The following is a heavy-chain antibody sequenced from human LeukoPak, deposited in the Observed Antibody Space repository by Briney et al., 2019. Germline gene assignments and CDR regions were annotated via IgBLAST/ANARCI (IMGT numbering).Heavy chain of an antibody. Sequence: ASVKVSCKASGYTFTSYDINWVRQATGQGLEWMGWMNPNSGNTGYAQKFQGRVTMTRNTSISTAYMELSSLRSEDTAVYYCARRPGGVAAADNWGQGTLVTVSS. CDR1: GYTFTSYD. J-gene: IGHJ4*02. D-gene: IGHD6-13*01. V-gene: IGHV1-8*01. CDR3: ARRPGGVAAADN. CDR2: MNPNSGNT.